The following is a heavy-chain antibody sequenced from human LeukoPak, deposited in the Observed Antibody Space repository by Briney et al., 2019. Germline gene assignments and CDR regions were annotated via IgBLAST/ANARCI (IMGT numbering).Heavy chain of an antibody. CDR3: ARMYYYDSSDY. CDR2: IKQEGSEK. CDR1: GFTLISYW. J-gene: IGHJ4*02. D-gene: IGHD3-22*01. V-gene: IGHV3-7*01. Sequence: GGCLRLACSASGFTLISYWMSWVRQAPGKVLEWVANIKQEGSEKYYVDSVEGRFTISRDNAKNSLYLQMNSLRAEDTAVYYCARMYYYDSSDYWGQGTLVTVSS.